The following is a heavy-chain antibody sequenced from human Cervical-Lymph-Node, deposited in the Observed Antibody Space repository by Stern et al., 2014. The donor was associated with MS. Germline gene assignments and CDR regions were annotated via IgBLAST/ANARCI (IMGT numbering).Heavy chain of an antibody. CDR3: ARDQRGITIFGVVTDYYYLGMDV. V-gene: IGHV1-2*02. J-gene: IGHJ6*02. CDR2: INPNTGGT. D-gene: IGHD3-3*01. Sequence: QLVQSGAEVKKPGASVKVSCQTSGYIFTGYYIHWVRQAPGQGLEWMAWINPNTGGTKYAQKFQGRVTMSRDTSISTAYVELSSLTSDDTAVYYCARDQRGITIFGVVTDYYYLGMDVWGQGTTVTVSS. CDR1: GYIFTGYY.